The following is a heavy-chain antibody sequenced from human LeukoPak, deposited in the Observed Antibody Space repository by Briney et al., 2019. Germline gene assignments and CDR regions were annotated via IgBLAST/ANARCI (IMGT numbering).Heavy chain of an antibody. CDR3: AREDTAMVTY. V-gene: IGHV4-4*07. CDR1: GGSISSSY. D-gene: IGHD5-18*01. J-gene: IGHJ4*02. CDR2: IYTNGST. Sequence: SETLSLTCTVSGGSISSSYWSWIRQPAGKGLEWIGRIYTNGSTNYNPPLKSRATMSVDTSKNQFSLKLSSVTAADTAVYYCAREDTAMVTYWGQGTLVTVSS.